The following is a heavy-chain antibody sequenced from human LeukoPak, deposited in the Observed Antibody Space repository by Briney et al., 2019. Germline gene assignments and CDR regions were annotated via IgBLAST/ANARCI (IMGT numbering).Heavy chain of an antibody. CDR2: IRSKANSYAT. Sequence: PGGSLRLSCAASGFTFSGSAMHWVRQASGKGLEWVGRIRSKANSYATAYAASVKGRFTISRDDSKTTAYLQIHSLTTDDTVLYSCTRQNYGTPGTWGQGTPVTVSP. CDR1: GFTFSGSA. V-gene: IGHV3-73*01. CDR3: TRQNYGTPGT. J-gene: IGHJ5*02. D-gene: IGHD3-16*01.